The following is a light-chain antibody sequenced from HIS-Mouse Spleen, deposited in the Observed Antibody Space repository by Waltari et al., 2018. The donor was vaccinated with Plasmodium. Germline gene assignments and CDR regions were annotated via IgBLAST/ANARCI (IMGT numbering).Light chain of an antibody. Sequence: EIVMTQSPATLSVSPGERATLSCRASQRVSSNLAGDQQQPGQAPSLLIYGASTRATGIPARVSGSGSGTEFTLTISSMQSEDFAVYYCQQYNNWPLTFGGGTKVEIK. J-gene: IGKJ4*01. CDR3: QQYNNWPLT. CDR1: QRVSSN. V-gene: IGKV3-15*01. CDR2: GAS.